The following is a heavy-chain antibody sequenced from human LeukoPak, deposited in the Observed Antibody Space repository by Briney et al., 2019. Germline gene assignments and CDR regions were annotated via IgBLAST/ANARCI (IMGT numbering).Heavy chain of an antibody. CDR1: GITFSDYY. J-gene: IGHJ2*01. V-gene: IGHV3-11*04. CDR3: ATSGDVEAGPYWYFDL. CDR2: ISNSGNGI. Sequence: AGGSLRLSCAASGITFSDYYMSWIRQAPGKGLEWVSYISNSGNGIYYADSVKGRFTISRDNAKNSVYLEMNSLRAEDTAVYYCATSGDVEAGPYWYFDLWGRGTLVTVSS. D-gene: IGHD3-10*01.